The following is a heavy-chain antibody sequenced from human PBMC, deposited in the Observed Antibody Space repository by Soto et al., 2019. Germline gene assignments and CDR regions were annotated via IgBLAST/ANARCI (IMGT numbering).Heavy chain of an antibody. V-gene: IGHV4-30-2*01. D-gene: IGHD3-10*01. CDR1: GVSISSGGYS. CDR2: IYHSGTT. Sequence: SETLSLTCAVSGVSISSGGYSWTWIRQPPGKGLEWIGYIYHSGTTSYNPSLRSRVTISVDTSKNQFSLRLNSVTAADTAVYYCARDSTAWFPYYGIDVWGQGTTVTVSS. J-gene: IGHJ6*02. CDR3: ARDSTAWFPYYGIDV.